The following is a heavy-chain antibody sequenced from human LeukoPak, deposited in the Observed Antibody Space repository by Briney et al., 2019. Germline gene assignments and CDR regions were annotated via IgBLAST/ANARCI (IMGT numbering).Heavy chain of an antibody. Sequence: GGSLRLSCAASGFTVSSNYMSWVRQAPGKGLEWVSVIYSGGSTYYADSVKGRFTISRDNSKNTLYLQMNSLRAEDTAVYYCAKVWLQFYGDYWGQGTLVTVSS. CDR2: IYSGGST. J-gene: IGHJ4*02. D-gene: IGHD5-24*01. V-gene: IGHV3-66*02. CDR3: AKVWLQFYGDY. CDR1: GFTVSSNY.